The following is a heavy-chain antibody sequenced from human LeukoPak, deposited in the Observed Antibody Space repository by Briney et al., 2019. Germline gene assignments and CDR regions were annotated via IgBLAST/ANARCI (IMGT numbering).Heavy chain of an antibody. CDR2: ISGSGGTT. CDR1: GFTFSSYA. Sequence: HPGGSLRLSCVASGFTFSSYAMSWVRQAPGKGLEWVSGISGSGGTTYYEDSVKGRFTISRDNSKNTLYLQMNSLRAEDTAVYYCAKVGSGWYYFDHWGQGTLVTVSS. J-gene: IGHJ4*02. D-gene: IGHD6-19*01. V-gene: IGHV3-23*01. CDR3: AKVGSGWYYFDH.